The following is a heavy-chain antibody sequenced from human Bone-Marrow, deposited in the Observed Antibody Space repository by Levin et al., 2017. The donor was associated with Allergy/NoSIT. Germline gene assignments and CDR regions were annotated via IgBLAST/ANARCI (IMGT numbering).Heavy chain of an antibody. V-gene: IGHV3-7*01. D-gene: IGHD3-10*01. J-gene: IGHJ6*02. CDR1: GFTFSNYW. CDR2: INQDGSDK. Sequence: GGSLRLSCVASGFTFSNYWMSWVRQAPGKGLEWVANINQDGSDKNYVDSVKGRFTISRDNAKNSLSLQMNNLRAEDTAVYFCARDFEVRGVTIRTYYYYGLDVWGQGTTVTVSS. CDR3: ARDFEVRGVTIRTYYYYGLDV.